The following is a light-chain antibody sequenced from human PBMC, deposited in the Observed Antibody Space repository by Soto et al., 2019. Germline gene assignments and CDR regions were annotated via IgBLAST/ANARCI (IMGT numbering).Light chain of an antibody. CDR3: GTWDSSLSAVYV. CDR1: SSNSGNNY. CDR2: ENN. J-gene: IGLJ1*01. Sequence: QSVLTQPPSVSAAPGQKVTISCSGSSSNSGNNYVSWYQQLPGTAPKLLIYENNKRPSGIPDRFSGSMSGTSATLGITGLQTGDEADYYFGTWDSSLSAVYVFVTGTKVTV. V-gene: IGLV1-51*02.